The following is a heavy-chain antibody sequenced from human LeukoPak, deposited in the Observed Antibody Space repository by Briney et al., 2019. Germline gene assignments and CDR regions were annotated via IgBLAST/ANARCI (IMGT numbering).Heavy chain of an antibody. D-gene: IGHD3-22*01. Sequence: GASVKVSCKASGYTFTTYNINWVRQAPGQGLEWMGWISGYNGNTNYAQKLQGGVTMTTDTSTSTAYMELRSLKSDDTAVYYCASLKSYYDSSGYLVTDAFDIWGQGTMVTVSS. CDR1: GYTFTTYN. CDR3: ASLKSYYDSSGYLVTDAFDI. J-gene: IGHJ3*02. CDR2: ISGYNGNT. V-gene: IGHV1-18*01.